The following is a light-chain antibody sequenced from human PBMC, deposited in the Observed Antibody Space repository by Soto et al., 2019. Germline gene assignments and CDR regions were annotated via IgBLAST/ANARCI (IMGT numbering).Light chain of an antibody. CDR2: GAS. V-gene: IGKV3-20*01. CDR1: QSVSSSY. J-gene: IGKJ4*01. Sequence: IVLTQSPGTLSLSPGERATLSCRASQSVSSSYLAWYQQKPGQAPRLLIYGASSRATGIPDRFSGSGSGTDFTLTISRLEPEDFAIYYCQQYYVWNTFGGGTKV. CDR3: QQYYVWNT.